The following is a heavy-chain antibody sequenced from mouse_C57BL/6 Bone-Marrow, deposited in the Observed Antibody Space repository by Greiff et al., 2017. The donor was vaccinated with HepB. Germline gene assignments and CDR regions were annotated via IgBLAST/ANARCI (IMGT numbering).Heavy chain of an antibody. V-gene: IGHV1-81*01. Sequence: QVQLQQSGAELARPGASVKLSCKASGYTFTSYGISWVKQRTGQGLEWIGEIYPRSGNTYYNEKFKGKATMTADKSSSTAYMELRSLPSEDSAVYCCARQGFTWFAYWGQGTLVTVSA. J-gene: IGHJ3*01. CDR1: GYTFTSYG. CDR3: ARQGFTWFAY. CDR2: IYPRSGNT.